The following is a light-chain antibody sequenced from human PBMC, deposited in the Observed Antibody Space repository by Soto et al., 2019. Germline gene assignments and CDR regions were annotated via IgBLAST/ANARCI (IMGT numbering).Light chain of an antibody. V-gene: IGLV1-36*01. J-gene: IGLJ2*01. Sequence: QSVLTQPPSVSGAPRQRVSISCSGATSNIGNNAVNWYQQLPGKAPKLLIYFDDLMPSGVSDRFSGSKSGTSASLAISGLQSEDEADYYCAAWDDSLNVVLFGGGPKLTVL. CDR1: TSNIGNNA. CDR3: AAWDDSLNVVL. CDR2: FDD.